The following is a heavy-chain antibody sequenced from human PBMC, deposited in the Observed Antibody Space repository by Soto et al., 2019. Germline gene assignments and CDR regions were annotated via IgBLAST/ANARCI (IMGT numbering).Heavy chain of an antibody. CDR2: ITSGSSYI. J-gene: IGHJ4*02. CDR3: ARSSFDY. V-gene: IGHV3-21*01. CDR1: GFTFNGYT. Sequence: GGSLRLSCAASGFTFNGYTMNWVRQAPGKGLEWVSSITSGSSYIYYADSVKGRFTISRDNAKNSLYLQINSLRAEDTAMYYCARSSFDYWGQGTLVTVSS.